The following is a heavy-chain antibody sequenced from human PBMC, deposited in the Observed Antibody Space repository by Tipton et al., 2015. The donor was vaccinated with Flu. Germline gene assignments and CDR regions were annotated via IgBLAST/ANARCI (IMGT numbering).Heavy chain of an antibody. J-gene: IGHJ3*02. CDR1: GGSISSGSHY. CDR3: ARTRSGNYLDDAFDI. D-gene: IGHD1-26*01. CDR2: LYTSGST. V-gene: IGHV4-61*09. Sequence: TLSLTCTVSGGSISSGSHYWSWIRQPAGRGLEWIGQLYTSGSTNYGPSLQSRVTMSVDTAKNQFSLKLSSVTAADTAVYYCARTRSGNYLDDAFDIWGQGTLVTVSS.